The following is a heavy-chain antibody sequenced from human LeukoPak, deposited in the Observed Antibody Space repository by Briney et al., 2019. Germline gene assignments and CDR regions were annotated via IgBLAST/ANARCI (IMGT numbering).Heavy chain of an antibody. CDR3: ASWDSSGWSSLDY. V-gene: IGHV4-39*01. Sequence: SETLSLTCTVSGGSLSSSSYYWGWIRQPPGKGLEWIGSIYYSGSTYYNPSLKSRVTISVDTSKNQFSLKLSSVTAADTAVYYCASWDSSGWSSLDYWGQGTLVTVSS. CDR1: GGSLSSSSYY. D-gene: IGHD6-19*01. CDR2: IYYSGST. J-gene: IGHJ4*02.